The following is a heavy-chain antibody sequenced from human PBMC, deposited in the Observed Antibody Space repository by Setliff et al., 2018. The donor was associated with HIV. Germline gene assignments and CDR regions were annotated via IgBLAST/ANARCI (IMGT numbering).Heavy chain of an antibody. Sequence: PSETLSLTCTVSGASISSYYWNWIRQPAGNGLECIGRIYTSGSTNYNPSLKSRVTMSVDTSKNQFSLKLSSVTAADTAVYYCARGIGTRYNYYMDVWGKGTTVTVSS. D-gene: IGHD1-20*01. J-gene: IGHJ6*03. V-gene: IGHV4-4*07. CDR3: ARGIGTRYNYYMDV. CDR1: GASISSYY. CDR2: IYTSGST.